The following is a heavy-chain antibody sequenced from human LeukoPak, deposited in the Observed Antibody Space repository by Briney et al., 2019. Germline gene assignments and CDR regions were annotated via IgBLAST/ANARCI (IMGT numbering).Heavy chain of an antibody. V-gene: IGHV3-53*01. J-gene: IGHJ4*02. CDR1: GFTLSTNY. D-gene: IGHD1-1*01. Sequence: GGSLRLSCAASGFTLSTNYMGWVRQAPGRGLEWVSILFVAGTTDYADSVKGRFTISRDDSDNTLFLQMTRLQADDTGIYYCARAGFTKSWYYFDLWGQGTLVTVSS. CDR2: LFVAGTT. CDR3: ARAGFTKSWYYFDL.